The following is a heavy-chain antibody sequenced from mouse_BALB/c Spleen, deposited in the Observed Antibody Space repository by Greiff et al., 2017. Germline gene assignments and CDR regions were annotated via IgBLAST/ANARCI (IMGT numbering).Heavy chain of an antibody. CDR3: ARDIRDYFDY. J-gene: IGHJ2*01. CDR1: GFTFTDYY. V-gene: IGHV7-3*02. Sequence: EVKLVESGGGLVQPGGSLRLSCATPGFTFTDYYMSWVRQPPGKALEWLGFIRNKANGYTTEYSASVKGRFTISRDNSQSILYLQMNTLRAEDSATYYCARDIRDYFDYWGQGTTLTVSS. CDR2: IRNKANGYTT. D-gene: IGHD3-3*01.